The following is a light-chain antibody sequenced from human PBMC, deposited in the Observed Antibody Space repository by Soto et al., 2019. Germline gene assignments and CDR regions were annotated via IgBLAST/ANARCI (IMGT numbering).Light chain of an antibody. Sequence: IVLTQFPGTLSLSPGERATLSCRASQSVSSSYLAWYQQKPGQAPRLLIYGASSRATGIPDRFSGSWSGTDFTLTISRLEPEDFAVNYSKKYDSYTPITFDEGTIMEIK. CDR3: KKYDSYTPIT. J-gene: IGKJ5*01. CDR1: QSVSSSY. CDR2: GAS. V-gene: IGKV3-20*01.